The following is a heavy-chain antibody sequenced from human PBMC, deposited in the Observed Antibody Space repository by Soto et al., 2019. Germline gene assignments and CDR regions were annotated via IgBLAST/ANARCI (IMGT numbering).Heavy chain of an antibody. CDR2: IRSNTAIT. D-gene: IGHD2-15*01. CDR1: GFSFNPYV. Sequence: GGSLRLSCVASGFSFNPYVMAWVRQAPGKGLEWVAAIRSNTAITYYPDSMRGRFTISRVNSENTIFLQMNGLRVEDSAVYFCVKASGGGWTSYFDTWGQGTLLTVSS. V-gene: IGHV3-23*01. J-gene: IGHJ4*02. CDR3: VKASGGGWTSYFDT.